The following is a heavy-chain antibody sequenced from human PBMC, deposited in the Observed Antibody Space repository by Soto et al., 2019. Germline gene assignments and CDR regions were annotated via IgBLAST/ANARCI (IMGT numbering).Heavy chain of an antibody. CDR1: GFTFSSYS. D-gene: IGHD3-16*02. Sequence: EVQLVESGGGLVQPGGSLRLSCAASGFTFSSYSMNWVRQAPGKGLEWVSYISSSSSTIYYADSVKGRFTISRDNAXNXQYLQMNSLRDEDTAVYYCARDLTFGGVIDTNWFDPWGQGTLVTVSS. V-gene: IGHV3-48*02. J-gene: IGHJ5*02. CDR2: ISSSSSTI. CDR3: ARDLTFGGVIDTNWFDP.